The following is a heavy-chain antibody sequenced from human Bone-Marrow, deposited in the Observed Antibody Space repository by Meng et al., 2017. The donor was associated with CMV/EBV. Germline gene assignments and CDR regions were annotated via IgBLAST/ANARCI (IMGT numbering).Heavy chain of an antibody. J-gene: IGHJ4*02. D-gene: IGHD3-10*01. CDR2: IDWDDDK. Sequence: SGPTLVKPTQTLTLTCTFSGFSLSTSGMRVSWIRQPPGKALEWLARIDWDDDKFYSTSLKTRLTISKDTPKNQVVLTVTNMDPVDTATYYCARMFYYYGSGSYSFDYWGQGALVTVSS. CDR3: ARMFYYYGSGSYSFDY. V-gene: IGHV2-70D*14. CDR1: GFSLSTSGMR.